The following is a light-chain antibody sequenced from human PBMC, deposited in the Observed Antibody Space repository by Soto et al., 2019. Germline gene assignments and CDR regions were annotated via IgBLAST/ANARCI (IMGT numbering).Light chain of an antibody. CDR1: QSISWW. V-gene: IGKV1-5*03. CDR3: QHYNHWYS. Sequence: DIQMTQSPSTLSASVGDRVTITCRASQSISWWLAWYQLKPGKAPKLLIYKASSLQSGVPSRFSGSGSGTEFTLTINSLQPDDFATYYCQHYNHWYSFGQGTKLEIK. CDR2: KAS. J-gene: IGKJ2*03.